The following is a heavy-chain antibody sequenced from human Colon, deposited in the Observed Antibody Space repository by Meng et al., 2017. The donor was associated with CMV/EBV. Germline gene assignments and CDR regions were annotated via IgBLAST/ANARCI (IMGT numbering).Heavy chain of an antibody. CDR2: ISAYNGNT. Sequence: ASVKVSCKASGYTFTSYGISWVRQAPGQGLEWMGWISAYNGNTYHAQKFQGRVTMTTDTSTNTAYMELRSLRSDDTAVYYCARETRRRAGDYYYAMDVWGQGTTVTVSS. J-gene: IGHJ6*02. V-gene: IGHV1-18*01. D-gene: IGHD6-19*01. CDR1: GYTFTSYG. CDR3: ARETRRRAGDYYYAMDV.